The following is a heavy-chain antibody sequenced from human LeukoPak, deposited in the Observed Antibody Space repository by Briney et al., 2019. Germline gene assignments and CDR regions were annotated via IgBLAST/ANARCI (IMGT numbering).Heavy chain of an antibody. J-gene: IGHJ2*01. Sequence: GGSLRLSCAASGFTFNIYAMIWVRQAPGKGLEWVSTVSGSRDSTDYADSVKGRFTISRDNSKNTLYLQMDSLRAEDTAVYYCGKGRYNNYAWYFDLWGRGALVTVSS. CDR1: GFTFNIYA. CDR3: GKGRYNNYAWYFDL. D-gene: IGHD4-11*01. V-gene: IGHV3-23*01. CDR2: VSGSRDST.